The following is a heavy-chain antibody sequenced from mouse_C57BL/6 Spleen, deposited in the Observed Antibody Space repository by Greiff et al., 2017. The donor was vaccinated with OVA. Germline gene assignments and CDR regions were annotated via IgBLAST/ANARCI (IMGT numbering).Heavy chain of an antibody. V-gene: IGHV1-22*01. CDR1: GYTFTDYN. Sequence: VQLKESGPELVKPGASVKMSCKASGYTFTDYNMHWVKQSHGKSLEWIGYINPNNGGTSYNQKFKGKATLTVNKSSSTAYMELRSLTSEDSAVYYCARGYYGSSAYWGQGTLVTVSA. J-gene: IGHJ3*01. D-gene: IGHD1-1*01. CDR2: INPNNGGT. CDR3: ARGYYGSSAY.